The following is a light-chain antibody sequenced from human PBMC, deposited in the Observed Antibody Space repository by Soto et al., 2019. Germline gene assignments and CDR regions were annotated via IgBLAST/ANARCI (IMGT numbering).Light chain of an antibody. CDR3: NSHTASSTWV. V-gene: IGLV2-14*01. Sequence: QSVLTQPASVSGSPGQSITISCTGTSSDVGGYNYVSWYQQHPGKAPKLMIYEVTNRPSGVSNRFSGSKSGNTASLTISGLQADDEADYYCNSHTASSTWVFGGGTKLTVL. J-gene: IGLJ3*02. CDR1: SSDVGGYNY. CDR2: EVT.